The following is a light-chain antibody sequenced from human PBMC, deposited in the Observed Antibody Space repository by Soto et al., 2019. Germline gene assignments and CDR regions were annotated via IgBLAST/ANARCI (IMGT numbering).Light chain of an antibody. CDR2: SNN. CDR3: AAWDDSLNYV. Sequence: QSALTQPPSASGTPGQRVTISCSGSSSNIGSNTVNWYQQLPGTAPKLLIYSNNQRPSGVPDRFSGSKSGTSASLAISGLQSEDEADYYCAAWDDSLNYVFGTGTKAPS. J-gene: IGLJ1*01. CDR1: SSNIGSNT. V-gene: IGLV1-44*01.